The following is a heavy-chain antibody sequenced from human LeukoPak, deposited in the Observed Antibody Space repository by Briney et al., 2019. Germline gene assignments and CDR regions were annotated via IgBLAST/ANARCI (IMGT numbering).Heavy chain of an antibody. CDR3: AKPTYNYDSSGYYETYYFDY. D-gene: IGHD3-22*01. V-gene: IGHV3-23*01. Sequence: GGSLRLSCAASGFTFSSYAMSWVRQAPGKGLEWVSAISGSGGSTYYADSVKGRFTISRDNSKNTLYLQMNSLRAEDTAVYYCAKPTYNYDSSGYYETYYFDYWGQGTLVTVSS. J-gene: IGHJ4*02. CDR1: GFTFSSYA. CDR2: ISGSGGST.